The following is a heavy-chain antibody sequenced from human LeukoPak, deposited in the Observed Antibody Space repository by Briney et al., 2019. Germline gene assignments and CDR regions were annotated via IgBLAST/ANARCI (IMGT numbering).Heavy chain of an antibody. D-gene: IGHD3-22*01. CDR3: ATAAYDSGSYIVNHDY. CDR2: IHSSGAT. V-gene: IGHV3-53*01. Sequence: GGSLRLSCAASGFTGSNNYVSWVRQAPGMGLEWVSAIHSSGATCYADSVKGRFTISRDTSKNTLYLQLSSLRAEDTAVYYCATAAYDSGSYIVNHDYWGQGTLVTVSS. J-gene: IGHJ4*02. CDR1: GFTGSNNY.